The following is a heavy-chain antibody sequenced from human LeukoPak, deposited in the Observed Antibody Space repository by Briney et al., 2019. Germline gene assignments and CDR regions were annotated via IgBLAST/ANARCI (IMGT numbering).Heavy chain of an antibody. CDR2: INHSGST. CDR3: STQWLVSDAFDI. Sequence: SETLSLTCAVYGGSFSGHYWSWIRQPPGKGLEWIGEINHSGSTNYNPSLKSRVTISVDTSKNQFSLKLSSVTAADTAVYYCSTQWLVSDAFDIWGQGTMVTVSS. CDR1: GGSFSGHY. J-gene: IGHJ3*02. V-gene: IGHV4-34*01. D-gene: IGHD6-19*01.